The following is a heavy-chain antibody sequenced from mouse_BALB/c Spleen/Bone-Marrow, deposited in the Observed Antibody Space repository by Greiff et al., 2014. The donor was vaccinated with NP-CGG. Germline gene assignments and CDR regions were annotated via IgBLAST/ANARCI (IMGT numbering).Heavy chain of an antibody. CDR2: INSNGGST. CDR3: ARVYYYSPRGGWFDY. J-gene: IGHJ3*01. D-gene: IGHD1-1*01. Sequence: EVKLEESGGGLVQPGRSLKLSCAASGFTFSSYGMSWVRQTPDKRLELVATINSNGGSTYYPDSLKGRFTISRDNAKNTLYLQMSSLKSEDTAMYYCARVYYYSPRGGWFDYWGQGTLVTVSA. V-gene: IGHV5-6-3*01. CDR1: GFTFSSYG.